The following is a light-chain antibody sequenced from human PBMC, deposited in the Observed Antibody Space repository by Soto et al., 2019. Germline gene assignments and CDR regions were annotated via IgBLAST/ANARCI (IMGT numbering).Light chain of an antibody. V-gene: IGKV3-11*01. CDR3: QQFHNWPRT. CDR2: EAS. J-gene: IGKJ1*01. CDR1: QSVGNN. Sequence: EIVLTQSPATLSLSPGERATLSCRASQSVGNNLAWYQQKPGQAPGLLIYEASTRATGIPARFSGSGSGTEFTLTITSLESEDFAVYYCQQFHNWPRTFGQGTKVDIK.